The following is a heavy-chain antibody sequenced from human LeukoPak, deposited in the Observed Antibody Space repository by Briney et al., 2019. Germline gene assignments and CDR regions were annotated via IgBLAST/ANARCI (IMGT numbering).Heavy chain of an antibody. CDR2: IYYSGST. J-gene: IGHJ4*02. D-gene: IGHD3-22*01. Sequence: SQTLSLTCTVSGGSISSGGYYWSWIRQHPGKGLEWIGYIYYSGSTYYNLSLKSRVTISVDTSKNQFSLKLSSVTAADTAVYYCARESSSGYSPLDYWGQGTLVTVSS. CDR1: GGSISSGGYY. V-gene: IGHV4-31*03. CDR3: ARESSSGYSPLDY.